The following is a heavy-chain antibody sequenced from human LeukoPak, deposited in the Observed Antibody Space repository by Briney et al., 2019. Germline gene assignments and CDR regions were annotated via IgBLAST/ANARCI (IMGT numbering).Heavy chain of an antibody. V-gene: IGHV3-48*01. CDR1: GFTFSSYS. Sequence: GGSLRLSCAASGFTFSSYSMNWVRQAPGKGLEWVSYISSRSTTIYYADSVKGRFTISRDNSKNTLYLQMNGLRGEDTAVYFCAKDGGSSLFARGALDIWGQGTMVTVSS. D-gene: IGHD2-15*01. CDR3: AKDGGSSLFARGALDI. J-gene: IGHJ3*02. CDR2: ISSRSTTI.